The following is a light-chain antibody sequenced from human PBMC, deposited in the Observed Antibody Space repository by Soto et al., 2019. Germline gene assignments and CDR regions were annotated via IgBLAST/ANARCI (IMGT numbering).Light chain of an antibody. Sequence: DIQMTQSPSSLSASVGARVTISCRPSQGIANYLAWYHQKPGKVPELLIYAASTLHSGVPSRFSGSGSGTDFTLTISSLQPEDVASYYCQKYSSAPWTFGQGTKVEIK. CDR1: QGIANY. V-gene: IGKV1-27*01. CDR2: AAS. J-gene: IGKJ1*01. CDR3: QKYSSAPWT.